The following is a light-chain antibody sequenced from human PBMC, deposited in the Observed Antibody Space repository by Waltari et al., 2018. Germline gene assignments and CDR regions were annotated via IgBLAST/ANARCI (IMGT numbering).Light chain of an antibody. V-gene: IGKV1D-8*03. CDR1: QGINSY. J-gene: IGKJ2*01. CDR3: QQYLETPPYT. Sequence: VIWMTQSPSLLSASTGDRVTICCRMSQGINSYLAWYQQQPGKAPELLIYAASTLQSGVPSRFSGSGSGTDFTLTISSLQAEDVAVYYCQQYLETPPYTFGQGTKLEIK. CDR2: AAS.